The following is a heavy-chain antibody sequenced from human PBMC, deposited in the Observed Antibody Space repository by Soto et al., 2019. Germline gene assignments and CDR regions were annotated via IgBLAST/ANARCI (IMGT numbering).Heavy chain of an antibody. V-gene: IGHV1-69*01. D-gene: IGHD1-26*01. CDR1: GGNFSSYA. Sequence: QVQLVQSGAEVKRTASSVKVSCKASGGNFSSYAISWVRQAPGQGREWMGGIVPIFGTANYAQKFQGRVTITADESTSTAYMELSCLRSEDTAVYYCARGYRWEPRWNFDYWGQGTLVTVSS. CDR3: ARGYRWEPRWNFDY. J-gene: IGHJ4*02. CDR2: IVPIFGTA.